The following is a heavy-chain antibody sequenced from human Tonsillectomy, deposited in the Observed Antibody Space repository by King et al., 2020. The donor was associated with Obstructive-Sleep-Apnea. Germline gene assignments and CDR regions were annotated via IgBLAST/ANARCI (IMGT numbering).Heavy chain of an antibody. CDR2: INHSGST. J-gene: IGHJ5*02. CDR1: GGSFSGYY. Sequence: VQLQQWGAGLLKPSETLSLTCAVYGGSFSGYYWSWIRQAPGKGLEWIGEINHSGSTNYNPALKSRVTISVATSKNQFSLKLSSVTAADTAVYYCAARPADGDTARVGNWFDPWGQGTLVTVSS. V-gene: IGHV4-34*01. CDR3: AARPADGDTARVGNWFDP. D-gene: IGHD5-18*01.